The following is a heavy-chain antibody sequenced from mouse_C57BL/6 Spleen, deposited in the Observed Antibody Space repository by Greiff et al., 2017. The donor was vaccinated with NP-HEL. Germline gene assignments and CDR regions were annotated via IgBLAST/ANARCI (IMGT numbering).Heavy chain of an antibody. D-gene: IGHD1-1*01. CDR2: IYPRSGNT. Sequence: QVQLKESGAELARPGASVKLSCKASGYTFTSYGISWVKQRTGQGLEWIGEIYPRSGNTYYNEKFKGKATLTTDKSSSTAYMELRSLTSEDSAVYFCAREEDYYGSSLAYWGQGTLVTVSA. J-gene: IGHJ3*01. V-gene: IGHV1-81*01. CDR3: AREEDYYGSSLAY. CDR1: GYTFTSYG.